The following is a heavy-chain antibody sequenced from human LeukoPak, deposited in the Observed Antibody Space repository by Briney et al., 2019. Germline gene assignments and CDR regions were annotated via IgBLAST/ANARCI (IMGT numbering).Heavy chain of an antibody. J-gene: IGHJ4*02. V-gene: IGHV3-7*04. Sequence: GGSLRLSCAASGLNINGQWMNWVRQAPGKGLEWVANIKQDGSEKHYVDSVQGRFTISRDNAKNSLYLQMNSLRAEDTAVYYCARWAYSSGYYYIDYWGQGTLVTVSS. CDR1: GLNINGQW. D-gene: IGHD3-22*01. CDR2: IKQDGSEK. CDR3: ARWAYSSGYYYIDY.